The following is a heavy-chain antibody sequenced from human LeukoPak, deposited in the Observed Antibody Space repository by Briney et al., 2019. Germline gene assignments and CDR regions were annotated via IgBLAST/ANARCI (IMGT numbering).Heavy chain of an antibody. CDR3: ARDPDYYDSTGPRYFDL. D-gene: IGHD3-22*01. CDR2: INHSGST. J-gene: IGHJ2*01. Sequence: SETLSLTCTVSGGSISSYYWSWIRQPPGKGLEWIGEINHSGSTNYNPSLKSRVTISVDTSKNQFSLKLSSVTAADTAVYYCARDPDYYDSTGPRYFDLWGRGTLVTVSS. V-gene: IGHV4-34*01. CDR1: GGSISSYY.